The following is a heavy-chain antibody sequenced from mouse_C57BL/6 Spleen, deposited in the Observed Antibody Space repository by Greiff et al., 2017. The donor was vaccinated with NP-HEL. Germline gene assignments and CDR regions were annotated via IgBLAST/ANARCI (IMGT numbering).Heavy chain of an antibody. Sequence: VQLQQSGPELVKPGASVKISCKASGYTFTDYYMNWVKQSHGKSLEWIGDINPNNGGTSYIQKFKGKATLTVDKSSSTAYMELRSLTSEDSAVYYCARKGGGFYFDYWGQGTTLTVSS. CDR2: INPNNGGT. CDR1: GYTFTDYY. J-gene: IGHJ2*01. V-gene: IGHV1-26*01. CDR3: ARKGGGFYFDY.